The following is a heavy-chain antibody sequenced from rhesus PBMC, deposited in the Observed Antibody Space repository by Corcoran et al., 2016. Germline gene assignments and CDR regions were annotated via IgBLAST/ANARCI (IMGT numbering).Heavy chain of an antibody. CDR1: GGSISGYY. CDR3: AGRYNWNSGFDY. V-gene: IGHV4-81*01. CDR2: IEGNIAGT. J-gene: IGHJ4*01. Sequence: QLQLQESGPGLVKPSETLSLTCAVSGGSISGYYWSWIRQPPGKGLEWIGNIEGNIAGTNYNPALKGRVTISKDTSKNQFSLKRSSVTAADPAVYSCAGRYNWNSGFDYWGQGVLVPVSS. D-gene: IGHD1-26*01.